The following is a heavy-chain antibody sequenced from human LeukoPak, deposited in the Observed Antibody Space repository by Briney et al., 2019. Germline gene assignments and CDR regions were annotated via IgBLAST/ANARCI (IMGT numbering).Heavy chain of an antibody. CDR3: ARGHNYDYVWGSYRKTNWFDP. J-gene: IGHJ5*02. Sequence: KPSETLSLTCTVSGGSISSYYWSWIRQPPGKGLEWIGYIYYSGSTNYNPSLKSRVTISVDTSKNQFSLKLSSVTAADTAVYYCARGHNYDYVWGSYRKTNWFDPWGQGTLVTVSS. V-gene: IGHV4-59*01. CDR2: IYYSGST. D-gene: IGHD3-16*02. CDR1: GGSISSYY.